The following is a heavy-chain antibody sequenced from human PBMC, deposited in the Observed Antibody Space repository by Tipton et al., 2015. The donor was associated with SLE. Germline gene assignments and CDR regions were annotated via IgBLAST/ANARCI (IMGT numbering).Heavy chain of an antibody. D-gene: IGHD2-8*02. CDR1: GGSISSSSYY. V-gene: IGHV4-39*07. CDR2: IYYSGST. J-gene: IGHJ6*03. CDR3: ARLSTGDYYMDV. Sequence: TLSLTCTVSGGSISSSSYYWGWIRQPPGKGLEWIGSIYYSGSTYYNPSLKSRVTISVDTSKNQFSLKLSSVTAADTAVYYCARLSTGDYYMDVWGKGTTVTVSS.